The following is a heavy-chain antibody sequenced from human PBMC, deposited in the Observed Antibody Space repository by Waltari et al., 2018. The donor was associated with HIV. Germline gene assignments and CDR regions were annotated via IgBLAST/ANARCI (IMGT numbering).Heavy chain of an antibody. CDR1: GYNFASFD. Sequence: QAQLVQSGAEVRKPGASVKVSCKASGYNFASFDINWVRRATGQGLEWMGWMSINSGNAGDGQGFKGRLTLTRDTSIDMAYMELNSLTPQDTAVYYCVTSRPGAVFGDFWGQGTPVTVSS. D-gene: IGHD3-3*01. J-gene: IGHJ4*02. CDR2: MSINSGNA. CDR3: VTSRPGAVFGDF. V-gene: IGHV1-8*01.